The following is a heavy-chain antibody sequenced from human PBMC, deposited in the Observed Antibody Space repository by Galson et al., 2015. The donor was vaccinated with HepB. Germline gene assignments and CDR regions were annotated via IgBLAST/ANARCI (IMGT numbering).Heavy chain of an antibody. Sequence: SVKVSCKASGGTFSSYAISWVRQAPGQGLEWMGGITPIFGTANYAQKFQGRVTITADESTSTAYMELSSLRSEDTAVYYCARGRVRGPYCSSTSCYRVGMDVWGQGTTVTVSS. CDR2: ITPIFGTA. D-gene: IGHD2-2*01. J-gene: IGHJ6*02. V-gene: IGHV1-69*13. CDR3: ARGRVRGPYCSSTSCYRVGMDV. CDR1: GGTFSSYA.